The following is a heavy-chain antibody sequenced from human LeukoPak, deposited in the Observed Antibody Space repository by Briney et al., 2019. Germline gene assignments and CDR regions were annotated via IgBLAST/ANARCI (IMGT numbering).Heavy chain of an antibody. J-gene: IGHJ4*02. CDR1: GGSISSSSYY. CDR3: AKGGKGFPLGLRFDS. D-gene: IGHD2-21*01. V-gene: IGHV4-61*05. Sequence: PSETLSLTCTVSGGSISSSSYYLGWIRQPPGKGLEWIGYIYYSGSTNYNPSLKSRVTISVDTSKNQFSLKLTSLTAADTAVYYCAKGGKGFPLGLRFDSWGQGTLVSVSS. CDR2: IYYSGST.